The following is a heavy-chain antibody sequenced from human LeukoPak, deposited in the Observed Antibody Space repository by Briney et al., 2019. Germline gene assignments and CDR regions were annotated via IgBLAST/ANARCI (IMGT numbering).Heavy chain of an antibody. D-gene: IGHD2-2*01. CDR2: INHSGST. J-gene: IGHJ6*03. CDR1: GGSFSGYY. Sequence: SEILSLTCAVYGGSFSGYYWSWIRQPPGKGLEWIGEINHSGSTNYNPSLKSRVTISVDTSKNQFSLKLSSVTAADTAVYYCARRARRGYCSSTSCPPHPYYYYMDVWGKGTTVTVSS. CDR3: ARRARRGYCSSTSCPPHPYYYYMDV. V-gene: IGHV4-34*01.